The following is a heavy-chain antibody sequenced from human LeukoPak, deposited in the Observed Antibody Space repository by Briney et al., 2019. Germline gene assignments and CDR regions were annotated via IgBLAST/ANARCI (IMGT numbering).Heavy chain of an antibody. J-gene: IGHJ5*01. CDR3: AKNRIPTAITPDS. CDR1: GFTFSSYG. D-gene: IGHD2-2*02. CDR2: IPYDSSNK. Sequence: GRSLRLSCAASGFTFSSYGMHWVRQAPGKGLEWVAVIPYDSSNKYYTDSVKGRFTISRDNSKNTLYLQMNSLRAEDTAVYYCAKNRIPTAITPDSWGQGTLVTVSS. V-gene: IGHV3-30*18.